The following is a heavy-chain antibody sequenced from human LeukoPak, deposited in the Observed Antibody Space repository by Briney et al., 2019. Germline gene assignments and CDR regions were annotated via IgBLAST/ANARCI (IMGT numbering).Heavy chain of an antibody. CDR3: AKDLKRGGIPGWTELYYYYHRMDV. J-gene: IGHJ6*02. CDR2: ISGDGGST. CDR1: GFTFDDYA. V-gene: IGHV3-43*02. D-gene: IGHD6-19*01. Sequence: PGGSLRLSCAASGFTFDDYAMHWVRHAPAKGQEWVSLISGDGGSTYSADPAKGRLTTSRDNSKNNQYLQMNSLRTDETTSYYCAKDLKRGGIPGWTELYYYYHRMDVWGQGTTVTVSS.